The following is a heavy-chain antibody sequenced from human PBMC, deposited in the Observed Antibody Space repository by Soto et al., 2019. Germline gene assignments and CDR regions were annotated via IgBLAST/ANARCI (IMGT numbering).Heavy chain of an antibody. J-gene: IGHJ4*02. V-gene: IGHV4-34*01. D-gene: IGHD5-18*01. CDR3: ARLGRGYSYSINY. CDR2: INHSGST. CDR1: GGSFSGYY. Sequence: WETLSLTCAVYGGSFSGYYWSWIRQPPGKGLEWIGEINHSGSTNYNPSLKSRVTISVDTSKNQFSLKLSSVTAADTAVYYCARLGRGYSYSINYWGQGTLVTVSS.